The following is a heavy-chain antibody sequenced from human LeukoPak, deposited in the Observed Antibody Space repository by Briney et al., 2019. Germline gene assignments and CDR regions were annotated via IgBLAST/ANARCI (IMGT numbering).Heavy chain of an antibody. CDR3: AHSRPYYYDSSGYYPFDY. Sequence: SGPTLVNPTQTLTLTCTFSGFSLSTSGVGVGWIRQPPGKALEWLALIYWNDDKRYSPSLKSRLTITKDTSKNQVVLTMTNMDPVDTATYYCAHSRPYYYDSSGYYPFDYWGQGTLVTVSS. J-gene: IGHJ4*02. D-gene: IGHD3-22*01. V-gene: IGHV2-5*01. CDR2: IYWNDDK. CDR1: GFSLSTSGVG.